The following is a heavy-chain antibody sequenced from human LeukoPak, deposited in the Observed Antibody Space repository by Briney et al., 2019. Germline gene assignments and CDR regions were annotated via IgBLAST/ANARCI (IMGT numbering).Heavy chain of an antibody. CDR2: ISWNSGSI. D-gene: IGHD3-10*01. CDR1: GFTFDDYA. CDR3: ARDYYYGSGSYMSY. V-gene: IGHV3-9*01. Sequence: GGSLRLSCAASGFTFDDYAMHWVRQAPGKGLEWVSGISWNSGSIGYADSVKGRFTISRDNAKNSLYLQMNSLRAEDTAVYYCARDYYYGSGSYMSYWGQGTLVTVSS. J-gene: IGHJ4*02.